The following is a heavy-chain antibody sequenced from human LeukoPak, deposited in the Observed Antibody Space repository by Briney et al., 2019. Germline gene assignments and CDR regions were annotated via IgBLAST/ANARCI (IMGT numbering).Heavy chain of an antibody. D-gene: IGHD3-22*01. CDR3: ARVVYDSTSRGLDP. J-gene: IGHJ5*02. V-gene: IGHV6-1*01. Sequence: SQTLSLTCAISGDSVSSNSAAWNWIRQSPSTGLEWLGRTYYRSEWYNDYAVSVKSRITINPDTSKNQFSLQLKSVTPEDTAVYYCARVVYDSTSRGLDPWGQGTLVTVSS. CDR2: TYYRSEWYN. CDR1: GDSVSSNSAA.